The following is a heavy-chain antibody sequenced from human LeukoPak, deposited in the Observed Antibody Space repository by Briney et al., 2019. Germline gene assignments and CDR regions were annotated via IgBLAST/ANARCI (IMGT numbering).Heavy chain of an antibody. D-gene: IGHD2-15*01. V-gene: IGHV4-30-4*08. J-gene: IGHJ4*02. CDR3: ARHLATAATGFDY. Sequence: SQTLSLTCAVSGGSIYSGACYWSWIRQLPGKGLEWGRYIDYSGITNHNPSLKSRATISVATSKNKLSLKLSSVSAADTDFYYCARHLATAATGFDYWGQGTLVTVSS. CDR2: IDYSGIT. CDR1: GGSIYSGACY.